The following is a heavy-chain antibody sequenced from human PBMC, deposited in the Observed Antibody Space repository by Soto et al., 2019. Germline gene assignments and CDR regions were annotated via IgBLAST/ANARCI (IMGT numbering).Heavy chain of an antibody. V-gene: IGHV4-30-4*01. CDR1: GGSISSADYY. CDR3: AGVAPRKLTFPFYGMDV. J-gene: IGHJ6*02. Sequence: KTSETLSLTCTVSGGSISSADYYWSWIRQPPGKGLEWIGYIYFSGSIFYNPSLKSRLTISMDTSKNQFSLKLTSMTAADTAVYYCAGVAPRKLTFPFYGMDVWGQGTTVTVSS. D-gene: IGHD3-16*01. CDR2: IYFSGSI.